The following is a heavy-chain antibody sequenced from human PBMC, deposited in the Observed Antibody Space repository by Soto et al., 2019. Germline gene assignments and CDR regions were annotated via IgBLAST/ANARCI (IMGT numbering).Heavy chain of an antibody. Sequence: GGSLRLSCAASGFTFSIYAMSWVRQAPGKGLEWVSAISGSGGSTYYADSVKGRFTISRDNSKNTLYLQMNSLRAEDTAVYYCAKGGYCSSTSCYLAPFDYWGQGTLVTVSS. D-gene: IGHD2-2*01. CDR3: AKGGYCSSTSCYLAPFDY. J-gene: IGHJ4*02. V-gene: IGHV3-23*01. CDR1: GFTFSIYA. CDR2: ISGSGGST.